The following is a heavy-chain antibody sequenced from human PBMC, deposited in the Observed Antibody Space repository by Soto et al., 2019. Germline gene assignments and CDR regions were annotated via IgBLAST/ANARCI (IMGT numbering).Heavy chain of an antibody. J-gene: IGHJ4*01. V-gene: IGHV3-53*01. CDR3: ARERYSYGRYFDL. D-gene: IGHD5-18*01. CDR2: IYSGGST. CDR1: GFTVSSNY. Sequence: VGSLRLSCAASGFTVSSNYMSWVRQAPGKGLEWVSVIYSGGSTYYADSVKGRFTISRDNSKNTLYLQMNSLRAEDTAVYYCARERYSYGRYFDLWGHGTPVTVSS.